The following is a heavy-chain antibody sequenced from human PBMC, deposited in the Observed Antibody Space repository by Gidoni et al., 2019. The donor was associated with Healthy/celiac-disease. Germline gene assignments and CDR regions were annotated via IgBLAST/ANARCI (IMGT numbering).Heavy chain of an antibody. CDR3: ARERMGQQLGAGDY. Sequence: EVQLVESGGGLVKPGGSLRLSCAASGFTFSSCSMNWVRQAPGKGLEWVSSISSSSSYIYYADSVKGRFTISRDNAKNSLYLQMNSLRAEDTAVYYCARERMGQQLGAGDYWGQGTLVTVSS. CDR1: GFTFSSCS. V-gene: IGHV3-21*01. J-gene: IGHJ4*02. CDR2: ISSSSSYI. D-gene: IGHD6-13*01.